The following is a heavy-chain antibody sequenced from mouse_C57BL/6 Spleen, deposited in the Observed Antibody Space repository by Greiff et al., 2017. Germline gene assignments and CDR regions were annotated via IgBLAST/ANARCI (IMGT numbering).Heavy chain of an antibody. CDR3: ARPIYDGYYVGY. CDR2: IYPGSGST. Sequence: QVQLKESGAELVKPGASVKMSCKASGYTFTSYWITWVKQRPGQGLEWIGDIYPGSGSTNYNEKFKSKATLTVDTSSSTAYMQLSSLTSEDSAVYYCARPIYDGYYVGYWGQGTTLTVSS. CDR1: GYTFTSYW. J-gene: IGHJ2*01. D-gene: IGHD2-3*01. V-gene: IGHV1-55*01.